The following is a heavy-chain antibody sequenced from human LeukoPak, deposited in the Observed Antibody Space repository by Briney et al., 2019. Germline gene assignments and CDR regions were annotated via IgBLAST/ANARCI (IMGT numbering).Heavy chain of an antibody. D-gene: IGHD4-17*01. V-gene: IGHV3-23*01. CDR2: ISGSGGST. CDR3: AKGYSYGDLYGMDV. J-gene: IGHJ6*02. Sequence: GGSLRLSCAASGFTSSSYAMSWVRQAPGKGLEWVSAISGSGGSTYYADSVKGRFTISRDNSKNTLYLQMNSLRAEDTAVYYCAKGYSYGDLYGMDVWGQGTTVTVSS. CDR1: GFTSSSYA.